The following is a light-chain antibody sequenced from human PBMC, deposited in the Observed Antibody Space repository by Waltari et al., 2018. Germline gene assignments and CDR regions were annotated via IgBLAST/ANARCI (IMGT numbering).Light chain of an antibody. V-gene: IGKV4-1*01. J-gene: IGKJ3*01. CDR3: QQHYTPPFT. CDR1: QSVLYNSNSKNY. Sequence: DIVMTQSPDSLAVSLGERATINCKSSQSVLYNSNSKNYLAWYQQKPGQPPKLLIKWASTRESGVPARFSGSVSGTEFTLTISSLQAEDVAVYYCQQHYTPPFTFGPGTKVDIK. CDR2: WAS.